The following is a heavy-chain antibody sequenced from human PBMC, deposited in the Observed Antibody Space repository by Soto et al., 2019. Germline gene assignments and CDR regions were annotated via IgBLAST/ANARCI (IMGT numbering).Heavy chain of an antibody. CDR3: ATDYDFWSGFTGGYYGMDV. CDR1: GYTLTELS. D-gene: IGHD3-3*01. V-gene: IGHV1-24*01. Sequence: ASVKVSCKVSGYTLTELSMHWVRQAPGKGLKWMGGFDPEDGETIYAQKFQGRVTMTEDTSTDTAYMELSSLRSEQTVVYYCATDYDFWSGFTGGYYGMDVWGQGTTVTVS. CDR2: FDPEDGET. J-gene: IGHJ6*02.